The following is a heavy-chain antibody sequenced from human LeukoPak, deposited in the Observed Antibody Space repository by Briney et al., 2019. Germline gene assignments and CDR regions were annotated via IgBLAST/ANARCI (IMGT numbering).Heavy chain of an antibody. CDR3: AQSYGDYDSWYFDL. Sequence: SGTLSLTCAVSGGSISSSNWWSWVRQPPGKGLEWIGEIYHSGSTNYNPSLKSRVTISVDKSKNQFSLKLSSVTAADTAVYYCAQSYGDYDSWYFDLWGRGTLVTVSS. V-gene: IGHV4-4*02. CDR1: GGSISSSNW. J-gene: IGHJ2*01. CDR2: IYHSGST. D-gene: IGHD4-17*01.